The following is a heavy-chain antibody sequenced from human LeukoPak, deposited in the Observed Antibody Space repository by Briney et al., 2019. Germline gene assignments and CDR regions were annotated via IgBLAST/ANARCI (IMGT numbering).Heavy chain of an antibody. J-gene: IGHJ5*02. CDR1: GGSFSGYY. Sequence: PSETLSLTCAVYGGSFSGYYWSWIRQPPGKGLEWIGEINHSGSTNYNPSLKSRVTISVDTSKNQFSLKLSSVTAADTAVYYWARIRWPGKNWFDPWGQGTLVNVSS. CDR3: ARIRWPGKNWFDP. CDR2: INHSGST. D-gene: IGHD4-23*01. V-gene: IGHV4-34*01.